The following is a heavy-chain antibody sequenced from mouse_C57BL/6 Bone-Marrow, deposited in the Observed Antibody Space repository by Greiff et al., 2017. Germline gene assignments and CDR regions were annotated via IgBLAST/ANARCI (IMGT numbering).Heavy chain of an antibody. V-gene: IGHV1-81*01. CDR2: IYPRSGNT. Sequence: VQLQQPGAELVKPGASVKLSCKASGYTFTSYGISWVKQRTGQGLEWIGEIYPRSGNTYYNEKFKGKATLTADKSSSTAYMELRSLTSEDSAVYFCARGGEFPYFDYWGQGTTLTVSS. J-gene: IGHJ2*01. CDR3: ARGGEFPYFDY. CDR1: GYTFTSYG.